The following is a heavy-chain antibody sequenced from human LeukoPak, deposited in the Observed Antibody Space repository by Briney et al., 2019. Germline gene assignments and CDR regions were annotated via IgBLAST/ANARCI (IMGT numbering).Heavy chain of an antibody. Sequence: GGSLRLSCAASGFTFSTYGMNRVRQAPGKGLEWVSYISSGTSTITYADSVRGRFTISRDNAKNSLYLQMNSLRAEDTALYYCAREEIAIDYWGQGTLVTVSS. CDR1: GFTFSTYG. V-gene: IGHV3-48*04. CDR2: ISSGTSTI. CDR3: AREEIAIDY. D-gene: IGHD5-24*01. J-gene: IGHJ4*02.